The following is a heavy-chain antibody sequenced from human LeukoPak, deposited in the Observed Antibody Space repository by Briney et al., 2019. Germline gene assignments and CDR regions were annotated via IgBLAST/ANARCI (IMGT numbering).Heavy chain of an antibody. V-gene: IGHV3-23*01. CDR1: GFTFSAYA. Sequence: GGSLRLSCTASGFTFSAYAMMWVRQAPGKGPEGVSAIRGSGSGGGTLYADSVKGRFPISRDNSKSTLFLQMNSLRAEDTAVYYCARDPNGDYIGAFDMWGPGTMVTVSS. CDR2: IRGSGSGGGT. CDR3: ARDPNGDYIGAFDM. J-gene: IGHJ3*02. D-gene: IGHD4-17*01.